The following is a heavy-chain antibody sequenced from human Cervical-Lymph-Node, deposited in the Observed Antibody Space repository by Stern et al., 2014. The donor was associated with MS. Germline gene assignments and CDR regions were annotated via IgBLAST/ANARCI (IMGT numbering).Heavy chain of an antibody. D-gene: IGHD3-22*01. CDR1: GFTFSSYA. J-gene: IGHJ4*02. Sequence: EVQLVESGGGLVQPGGSLRLSCAASGFTFSSYAMSWVRQAPGKGLEWVSAISGRGGSTYYADSVKGRFTISRDNSKNTLYLQMNSLRAEDTAVYYCAKFHYYDSSGYYYFDYWGQGTLVTVSS. CDR3: AKFHYYDSSGYYYFDY. V-gene: IGHV3-23*04. CDR2: ISGRGGST.